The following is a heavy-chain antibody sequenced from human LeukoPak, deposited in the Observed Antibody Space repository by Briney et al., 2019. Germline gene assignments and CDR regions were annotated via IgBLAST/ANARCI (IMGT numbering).Heavy chain of an antibody. D-gene: IGHD3-10*01. CDR1: GFTFSSSW. J-gene: IGHJ4*02. CDR2: IKEDGSDK. CDR3: AKHSSGSYYTY. V-gene: IGHV3-7*01. Sequence: GGSLSLSCVASGFTFSSSWMSWVRQAPGKGLEGVVDIKEDGSDKYYADSVKGRFTISRDNAKNSLYLQLNSLRVEDTAMYYCAKHSSGSYYTYWGQGTLVTVSS.